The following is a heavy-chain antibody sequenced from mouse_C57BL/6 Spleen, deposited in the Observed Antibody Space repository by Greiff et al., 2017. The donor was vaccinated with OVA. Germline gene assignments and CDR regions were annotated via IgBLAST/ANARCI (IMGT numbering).Heavy chain of an antibody. V-gene: IGHV1-61*01. J-gene: IGHJ2*01. Sequence: QVHVKQPGAELVRPGSSVKLSCKASGYTFTSYWMDWVKQRPGQGLEWIGNIYPSDSETHYNQKFKDKATLTVDKSSSTAYMQLSSLTSEDSAVYYCARSVLDSSGCDYWGQGTTLTVSS. CDR3: ARSVLDSSGCDY. CDR1: GYTFTSYW. D-gene: IGHD3-2*02. CDR2: IYPSDSET.